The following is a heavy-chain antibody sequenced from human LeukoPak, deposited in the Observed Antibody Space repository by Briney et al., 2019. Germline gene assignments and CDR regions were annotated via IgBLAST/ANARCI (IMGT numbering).Heavy chain of an antibody. V-gene: IGHV3-13*01. CDR1: GFTFSTYD. D-gene: IGHD2-15*01. CDR3: AKDREFRDIVVVVAAMTH. J-gene: IGHJ4*02. CDR2: IGTAGDT. Sequence: GGSLRLSCAASGFTFSTYDMHWVRQGTEKGLEWVSVIGTAGDTYYPGSVKGRFTISRDNSKNTLYLQMNSLRPEDTAVYYCAKDREFRDIVVVVAAMTHWGQGTLVTVSS.